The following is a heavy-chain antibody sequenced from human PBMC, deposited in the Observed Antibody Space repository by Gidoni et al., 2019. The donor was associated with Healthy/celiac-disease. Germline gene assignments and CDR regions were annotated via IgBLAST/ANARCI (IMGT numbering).Heavy chain of an antibody. V-gene: IGHV3-21*01. J-gene: IGHJ4*02. Sequence: LEWVSSISSSSSYIYYADSVRGRFTISRDNAKNSLYLQMNSLRAEDTAVYYCARVKAGRGSGPFDYWGQGTLVTVSS. CDR3: ARVKAGRGSGPFDY. D-gene: IGHD6-19*01. CDR2: ISSSSSYI.